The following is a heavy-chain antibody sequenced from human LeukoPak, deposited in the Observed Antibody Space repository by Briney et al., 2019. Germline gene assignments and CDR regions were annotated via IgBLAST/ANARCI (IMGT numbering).Heavy chain of an antibody. CDR1: GGSINSYY. D-gene: IGHD2/OR15-2a*01. Sequence: SETLSLTCTVSGGSINSYYWSWIRQPPGKGLEWIGYISYSGSTNYNPSLKSRVIMSVDTSENQFSLRLSSVTAADTAVYYCARWSMGFDPWGQGTLVTVSS. CDR3: ARWSMGFDP. J-gene: IGHJ5*02. CDR2: ISYSGST. V-gene: IGHV4-59*01.